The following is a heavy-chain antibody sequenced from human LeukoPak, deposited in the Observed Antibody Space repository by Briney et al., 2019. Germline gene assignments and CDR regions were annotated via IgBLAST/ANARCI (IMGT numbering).Heavy chain of an antibody. CDR1: GFTFSSYA. V-gene: IGHV3-64*01. CDR3: ARQQTDPNCSSTSCPMSHFDY. CDR2: ISSNGGST. Sequence: GGSLRLSRAASGFTFSSYAMHWVRQAPGKGLEYVSAISSNGGSTYYANSVKGRFTISRDNSKNTLYLQMGSLRAEDMAVYYCARQQTDPNCSSTSCPMSHFDYWGQGTLVTVSS. J-gene: IGHJ4*02. D-gene: IGHD2-2*01.